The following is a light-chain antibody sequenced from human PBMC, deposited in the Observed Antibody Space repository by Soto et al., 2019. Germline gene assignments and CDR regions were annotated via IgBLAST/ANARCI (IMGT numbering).Light chain of an antibody. CDR3: GTWDSSLSGVV. J-gene: IGLJ2*01. CDR2: DND. Sequence: QSVLTQPPSVSAAPGQKVTISCSGSSSNIGNNYVSWYQQLPGTAPKLLIYDNDERPSGIPDRFSGSKSGTSATLGITGLQTGDEAEYYCGTWDSSLSGVVFGGGTKLTVL. V-gene: IGLV1-51*01. CDR1: SSNIGNNY.